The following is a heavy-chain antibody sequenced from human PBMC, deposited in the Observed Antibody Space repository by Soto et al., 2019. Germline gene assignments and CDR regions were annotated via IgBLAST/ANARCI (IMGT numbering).Heavy chain of an antibody. J-gene: IGHJ4*02. CDR1: GYTXTGYY. CDR3: AREFAYYYDSSGYL. D-gene: IGHD3-22*01. CDR2: INPNSGGT. Sequence: SXKVSFKASGYTXTGYYRNLVRQAPGQGLEWMGWINPNSGGTNYAQKFQGRVTITRDTSISTAYMELSMLRSYDTAVYYCAREFAYYYDSSGYLWGQGTLGTVSS. V-gene: IGHV1-2*02.